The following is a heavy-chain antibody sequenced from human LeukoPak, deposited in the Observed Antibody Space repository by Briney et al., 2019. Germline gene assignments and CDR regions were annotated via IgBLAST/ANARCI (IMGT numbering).Heavy chain of an antibody. CDR3: ARVSCSSTSCYTSFYGMDV. Sequence: SETLSLTCTVSGGSISSYYWSWIRQPPGKGLEWIGYIYYSGSTNYNPSLKSRVTISVDTSKNQFSLKLSSVTAADTAVYYCARVSCSSTSCYTSFYGMDVWGQGTTVTVSS. V-gene: IGHV4-59*08. J-gene: IGHJ6*01. CDR1: GGSISSYY. D-gene: IGHD2-2*02. CDR2: IYYSGST.